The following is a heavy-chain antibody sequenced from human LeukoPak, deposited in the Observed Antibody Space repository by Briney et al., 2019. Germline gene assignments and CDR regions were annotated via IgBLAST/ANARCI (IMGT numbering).Heavy chain of an antibody. V-gene: IGHV3-74*01. CDR1: GFTFSSYW. J-gene: IGHJ4*02. Sequence: HAGGSLRLSCAASGFTFSSYWMHWVRQAPGKGLVWVSRINSDGSSTSYADSVKGRFTISRDNAKNTLYLQMNSLRAEDTAVYYCASYGRTYCSGGSCYPILKIHWGQGTLVTVSS. CDR3: ASYGRTYCSGGSCYPILKIH. D-gene: IGHD2-15*01. CDR2: INSDGSST.